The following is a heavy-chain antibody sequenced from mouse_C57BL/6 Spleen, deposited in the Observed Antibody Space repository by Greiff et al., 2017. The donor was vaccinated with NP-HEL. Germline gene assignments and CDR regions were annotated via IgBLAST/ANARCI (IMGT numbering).Heavy chain of an antibody. CDR1: GYSITSGYY. J-gene: IGHJ4*01. CDR3: ARGDEGAMDY. D-gene: IGHD3-3*01. Sequence: EVKLQESGPGLVKPSQSLSLTCSVTGYSITSGYYWNWIRQFPGNKLEWMGYISYDGSNNYNPSLKSRISITRDTSKNQFFLKLNSVTTEDTATYYCARGDEGAMDYWGQGTSVTVSS. V-gene: IGHV3-6*01. CDR2: ISYDGSN.